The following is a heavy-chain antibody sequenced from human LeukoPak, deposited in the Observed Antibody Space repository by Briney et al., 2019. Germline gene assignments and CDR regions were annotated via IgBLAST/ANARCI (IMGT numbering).Heavy chain of an antibody. CDR1: GYTFTSYG. V-gene: IGHV1-18*01. D-gene: IGHD2-2*01. CDR3: ARVSSSTSLSYYYYGMDV. J-gene: IGHJ6*02. CDR2: ISAYNGNT. Sequence: ASVTVSCKASGYTFTSYGISWVRQAPGQGLEWMGWISAYNGNTNYAQKLQGRVTMTTDTSTSTAYMELRSLRSDDTAVYYCARVSSSTSLSYYYYGMDVWGQGTTVTVSS.